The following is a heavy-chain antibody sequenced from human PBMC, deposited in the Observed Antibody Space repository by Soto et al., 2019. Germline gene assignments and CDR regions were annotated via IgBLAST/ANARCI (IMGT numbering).Heavy chain of an antibody. Sequence: EVQLLESGGGLVQPGGSLRLSCAASGFTFSSYALNWVRQAPGKGLEWVSVISGSGDNTYYADSVKGPFTISRDNYKNTLYLQMNSLRAEDTAVYYCAKDLGTDDFWSAYYTYYYMDVWGKGTTVTVSS. V-gene: IGHV3-23*01. CDR3: AKDLGTDDFWSAYYTYYYMDV. CDR1: GFTFSSYA. CDR2: ISGSGDNT. D-gene: IGHD3-3*01. J-gene: IGHJ6*03.